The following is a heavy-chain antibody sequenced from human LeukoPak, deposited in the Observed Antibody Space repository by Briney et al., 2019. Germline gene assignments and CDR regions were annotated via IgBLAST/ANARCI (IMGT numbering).Heavy chain of an antibody. CDR1: GGSISSYY. CDR3: ARGLMMAVAGRGEFHY. V-gene: IGHV4-59*01. CDR2: IYYSGST. J-gene: IGHJ4*02. Sequence: PSETLSLTCTVSGGSISSYYWSWIRQPPGKGLEWIRYIYYSGSTNYNPSLKSRVTISVDTSKNQFSLKLSSVTAADTAVYYCARGLMMAVAGRGEFHYWGQGTLVTVSS. D-gene: IGHD6-13*01.